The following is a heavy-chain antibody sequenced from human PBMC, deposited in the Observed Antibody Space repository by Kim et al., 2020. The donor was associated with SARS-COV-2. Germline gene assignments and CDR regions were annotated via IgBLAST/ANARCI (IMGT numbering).Heavy chain of an antibody. Sequence: GGSLRLSCEVSGLIFTSAWMHWVRQTPGNGLVWVANINGGGTITRYADSVKGRFTISRDNAKETLYLQLSSLRAEDTAVYYCARDSDRSYDYWGQGTLVSVSS. V-gene: IGHV3-74*01. J-gene: IGHJ4*02. CDR3: ARDSDRSYDY. CDR1: GLIFTSAW. CDR2: INGGGTIT.